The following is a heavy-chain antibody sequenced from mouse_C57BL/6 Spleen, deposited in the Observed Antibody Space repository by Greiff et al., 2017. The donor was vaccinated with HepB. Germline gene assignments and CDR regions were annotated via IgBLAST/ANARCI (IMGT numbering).Heavy chain of an antibody. CDR1: GYSITSGYY. CDR2: ISYDGSN. V-gene: IGHV3-6*01. J-gene: IGHJ4*01. Sequence: ESGPGLVKPSQSLSLTCSVTGYSITSGYYWNWIRQFPGNKLEWMGYISYDGSNNYNPSLKNRISITRDTSKNQFFLKLNSVTTEDTATYYCAREGNDYAMDYWGQGTSVTVSS. CDR3: AREGNDYAMDY. D-gene: IGHD2-1*01.